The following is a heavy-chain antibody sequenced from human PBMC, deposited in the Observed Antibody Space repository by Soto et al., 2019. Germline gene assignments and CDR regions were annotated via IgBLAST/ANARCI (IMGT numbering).Heavy chain of an antibody. Sequence: ASVKVSCKTSGYSFTAFYLHWVRQAPGQGLEWMGWISPNSGGTDYARKFQGRVSMTSDTSTGTVYLEMHRLTSDDSALYYCARLGEMMVPDVWGQGTTVTVSS. J-gene: IGHJ6*02. D-gene: IGHD3-10*01. V-gene: IGHV1-2*02. CDR1: GYSFTAFY. CDR3: ARLGEMMVPDV. CDR2: ISPNSGGT.